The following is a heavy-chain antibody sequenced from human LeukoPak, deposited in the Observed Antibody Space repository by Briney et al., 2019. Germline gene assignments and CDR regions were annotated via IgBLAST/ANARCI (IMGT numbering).Heavy chain of an antibody. D-gene: IGHD3-10*01. V-gene: IGHV3-23*01. Sequence: PGGSLRLSCAASGFTFSSYGMSWVRQAPGKGLEWVSAISGSGGSTYYADSVKGRFTISRDNSKNTLYLQMNSLRAEDTAVYYCAKSYYYGSGTYSSAAFDIWGQGTMVTVSS. CDR1: GFTFSSYG. J-gene: IGHJ3*02. CDR3: AKSYYYGSGTYSSAAFDI. CDR2: ISGSGGST.